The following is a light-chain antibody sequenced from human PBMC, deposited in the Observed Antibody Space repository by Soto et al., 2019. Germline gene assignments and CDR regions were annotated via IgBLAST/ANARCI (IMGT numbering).Light chain of an antibody. J-gene: IGKJ1*01. CDR1: QSVSSY. V-gene: IGKV3-20*01. CDR3: QQYGSSPRT. CDR2: AAS. Sequence: EIVLTQSPATLSLSPWERATLSCRASQSVSSYLAWYQQKPGQAPRLLIYAASSRATGIPDRFSGSGSGTDFSLTISRLEAEDFAVYYCQQYGSSPRTFGQGTKVDIK.